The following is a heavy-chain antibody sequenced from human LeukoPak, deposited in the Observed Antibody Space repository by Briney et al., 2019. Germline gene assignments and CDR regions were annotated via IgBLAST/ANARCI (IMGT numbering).Heavy chain of an antibody. CDR3: AISVRGSYNPRGYYFDY. Sequence: ASVKVSCKASGYTFTGYYMHWVRQAPGQGLEWMGIINPSGGSTSYAQKFQGRVTITADESTSTAYMELSSLRSEDTAVYYCAISVRGSYNPRGYYFDYWGQGTLVTVSS. CDR2: INPSGGST. J-gene: IGHJ4*02. D-gene: IGHD1-26*01. CDR1: GYTFTGYY. V-gene: IGHV1-46*01.